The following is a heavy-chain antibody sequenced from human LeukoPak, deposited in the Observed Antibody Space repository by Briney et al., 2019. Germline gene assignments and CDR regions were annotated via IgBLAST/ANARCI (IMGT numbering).Heavy chain of an antibody. Sequence: PSGTLSLTCAVSGGSISSSNWWSWIRQPPGKGLEWIGYIFHSGSTNYNPSLKSRVTISVDTSKNQLSLKLSSVTAADTAVYYCARGAPGGNDYGDYWGQGTLVTVSS. CDR1: GGSISSSNW. V-gene: IGHV4-4*02. CDR2: IFHSGST. J-gene: IGHJ4*02. CDR3: ARGAPGGNDYGDY.